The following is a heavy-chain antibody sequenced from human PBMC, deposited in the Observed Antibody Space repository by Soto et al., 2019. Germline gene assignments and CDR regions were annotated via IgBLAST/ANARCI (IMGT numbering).Heavy chain of an antibody. J-gene: IGHJ4*02. CDR3: ARRLRSTSGY. Sequence: QVQLQQWGAGLLKPSETLSLTCAVYGGSFSGYYWSWIRQPPGKGLEWIGEINHSGSTNYNPSLKSRVTISVDTSKNRFALKLSSVTAADTAVYYCARRLRSTSGYWGQGTLVTVSS. D-gene: IGHD1-26*01. V-gene: IGHV4-34*01. CDR2: INHSGST. CDR1: GGSFSGYY.